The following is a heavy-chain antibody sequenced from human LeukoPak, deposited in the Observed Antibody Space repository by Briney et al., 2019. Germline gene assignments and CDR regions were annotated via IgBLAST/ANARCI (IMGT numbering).Heavy chain of an antibody. D-gene: IGHD2-2*01. CDR2: ISYDGSNK. J-gene: IGHJ4*02. V-gene: IGHV3-30*04. Sequence: PGGSLRLSRAASGFTFSSYAMHWVRQAPGNGLEWVAVISYDGSNKHYADSVKGRFTISRDNSKNTLYLQMNSLRAEDTAVYYCARDGVVRDCSSTSCPPTYWGQGTLVTVSS. CDR3: ARDGVVRDCSSTSCPPTY. CDR1: GFTFSSYA.